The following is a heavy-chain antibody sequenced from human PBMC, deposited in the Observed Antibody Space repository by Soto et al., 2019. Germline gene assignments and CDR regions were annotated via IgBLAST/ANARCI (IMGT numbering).Heavy chain of an antibody. CDR2: ISYDGSNK. Sequence: GGSLRLSCAASGFTFGSYAMHWVRQAPGKGLEWVAVISYDGSNKYYADSVKGRFTISRDNSKNTLYLQMNSLRAEDTAVYYCARDKKLESYYYYYGMDVWGQGTTVTVSS. V-gene: IGHV3-30-3*01. J-gene: IGHJ6*02. CDR1: GFTFGSYA. CDR3: ARDKKLESYYYYYGMDV. D-gene: IGHD1-1*01.